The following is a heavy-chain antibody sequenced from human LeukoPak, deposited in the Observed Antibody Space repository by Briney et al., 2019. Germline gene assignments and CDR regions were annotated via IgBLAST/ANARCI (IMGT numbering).Heavy chain of an antibody. J-gene: IGHJ5*02. Sequence: SETLSLTCAAYGGSFSGYYWSWIRQPPGKGLEWIGEINHSGSTNYNPSPKSRVTISVDTSKNQFSLKLSSVTAADTAVYYCARGQRGSWGNWFDPWGQGTLVTVSS. D-gene: IGHD6-13*01. CDR2: INHSGST. CDR3: ARGQRGSWGNWFDP. CDR1: GGSFSGYY. V-gene: IGHV4-34*01.